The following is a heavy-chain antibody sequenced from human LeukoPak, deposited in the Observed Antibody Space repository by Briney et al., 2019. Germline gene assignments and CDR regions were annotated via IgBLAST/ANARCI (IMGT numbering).Heavy chain of an antibody. D-gene: IGHD5-18*01. Sequence: GGSLRLSCAASGFAFVDYAMNWVRQAPGKWLEWVSAISGDGSRTYYIDSVKGRFTISRDTSKNTLYLHLNSLRAEDTAVYCCVREDVDTSFDYWGHGTLVTVSS. V-gene: IGHV3-23*01. J-gene: IGHJ4*01. CDR3: VREDVDTSFDY. CDR1: GFAFVDYA. CDR2: ISGDGSRT.